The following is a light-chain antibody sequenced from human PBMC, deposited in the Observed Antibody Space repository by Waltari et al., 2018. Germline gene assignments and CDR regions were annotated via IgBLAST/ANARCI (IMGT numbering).Light chain of an antibody. J-gene: IGKJ4*01. CDR1: QRVTYY. CDR3: QQRRNWPLT. Sequence: EIVLTQSPATLSLSPGERATLSCRASQRVTYYLAWSQQRPGQAPRLLIYDTSHRATGIPDRFSGSGSETDFTLTISSLEPEDFAVYYCQQRRNWPLTFGGGTKVESK. V-gene: IGKV3-11*01. CDR2: DTS.